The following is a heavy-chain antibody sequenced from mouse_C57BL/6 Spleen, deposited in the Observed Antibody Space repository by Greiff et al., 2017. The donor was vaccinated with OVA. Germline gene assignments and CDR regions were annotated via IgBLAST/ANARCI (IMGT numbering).Heavy chain of an antibody. CDR1: GYSITSGYY. D-gene: IGHD2-4*01. J-gene: IGHJ1*03. V-gene: IGHV3-6*01. CDR3: ARGGDYGGYWYFDV. CDR2: ISYDGSN. Sequence: EVKLVESGPGLVKPSQSLSLTCSVTGYSITSGYYWNWIRQFPGNKLEWMGYISYDGSNNYNPSLKNRISITRDTSKNQFFLKLNSVTTEDTATYYCARGGDYGGYWYFDVWGTGTTVTVSS.